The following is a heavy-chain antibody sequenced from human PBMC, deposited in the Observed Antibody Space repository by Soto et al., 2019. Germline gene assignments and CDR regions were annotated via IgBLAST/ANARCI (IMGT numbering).Heavy chain of an antibody. V-gene: IGHV4-59*01. CDR1: GGSISSYY. D-gene: IGHD3-9*01. CDR3: ARGNDILTGYFFDY. CDR2: IYYSGST. J-gene: IGHJ4*02. Sequence: SETLSLTCTVSGGSISSYYWSWIRQLPGKGLEWIGYIYYSGSTNYNPSLKSRVTISVDTSKNQFSLKLSSVTAADTAVYYCARGNDILTGYFFDYWGQGTLVTVSS.